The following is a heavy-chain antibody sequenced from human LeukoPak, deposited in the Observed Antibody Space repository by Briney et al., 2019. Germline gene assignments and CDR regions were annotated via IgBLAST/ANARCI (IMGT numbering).Heavy chain of an antibody. CDR2: ISSSGSNI. CDR3: ARDPGSGLLFDY. J-gene: IGHJ4*02. V-gene: IGHV3-48*03. D-gene: IGHD3-10*01. CDR1: GFTFSNYE. Sequence: GESLRLSCAASGFTFSNYEMNWVRQAPGKGLEWVSYISSSGSNIYYADSVRGRFTISRDNAKNSLYLQMNSLRAEDTAVYYCARDPGSGLLFDYWGQGVLVAVSS.